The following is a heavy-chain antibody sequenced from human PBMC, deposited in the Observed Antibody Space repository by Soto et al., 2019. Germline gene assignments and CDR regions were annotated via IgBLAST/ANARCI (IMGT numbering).Heavy chain of an antibody. Sequence: SETLSLTCAVYGGSFSGYYWSWIRQPPGKGLEWIGEINHSGSTNYNPSLKSRVTISVETSKNQFSLKLSSVTAADTAVYYCARGRGIAVVGTRAWFDPWGQGTLVTVSS. CDR2: INHSGST. CDR3: ARGRGIAVVGTRAWFDP. V-gene: IGHV4-34*01. D-gene: IGHD6-19*01. CDR1: GGSFSGYY. J-gene: IGHJ5*02.